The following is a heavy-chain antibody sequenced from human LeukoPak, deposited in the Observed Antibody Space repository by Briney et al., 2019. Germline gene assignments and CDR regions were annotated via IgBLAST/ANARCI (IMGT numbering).Heavy chain of an antibody. J-gene: IGHJ5*02. CDR1: GYTFTGYY. CDR2: INPNSGGT. Sequence: ASVKVSCKASGYTFTGYYMHWVRQAPGQGLEWMGWINPNSGGTNYAQKFQGRVTITRDTSISTAYMDLSRLRSDDTAVYYCARGRKPFSGTAIYSGNWFDPWGQGTLVTVSS. CDR3: ARGRKPFSGTAIYSGNWFDP. D-gene: IGHD3-10*02. V-gene: IGHV1-2*02.